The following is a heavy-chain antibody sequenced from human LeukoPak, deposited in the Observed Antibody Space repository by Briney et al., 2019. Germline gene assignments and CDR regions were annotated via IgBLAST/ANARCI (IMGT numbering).Heavy chain of an antibody. CDR2: KYHSGST. CDR3: ARTDMRYGMDV. Sequence: SETLSLTCSVSGFSIRGGYYWGWIRQPPGKGLESIGMKYHSGSTYYNPSLKSRVTISVDTSKNHFSLRLTSVTAADTAIYYCARTDMRYGMDVWGQGTTVIVSS. CDR1: GFSIRGGYY. J-gene: IGHJ6*02. V-gene: IGHV4-38-2*02.